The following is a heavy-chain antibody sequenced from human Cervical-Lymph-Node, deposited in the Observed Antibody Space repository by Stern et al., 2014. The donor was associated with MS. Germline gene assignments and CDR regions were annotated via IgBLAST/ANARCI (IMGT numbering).Heavy chain of an antibody. J-gene: IGHJ5*02. CDR3: ARGATQAFDP. Sequence: QVQLQESGPGLVQPSETLSLTCTASGGSLSSYYWSWIRQPPGKGLEWIGYIYFRGSTTYNPALKSRVTISVDTSKNQFSLKLSSVTAADAAVYDCARGATQAFDPWGQGTLVTVSS. CDR1: GGSLSSYY. CDR2: IYFRGST. V-gene: IGHV4-59*01.